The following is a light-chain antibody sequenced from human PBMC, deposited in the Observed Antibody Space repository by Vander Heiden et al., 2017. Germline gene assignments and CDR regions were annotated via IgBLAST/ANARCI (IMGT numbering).Light chain of an antibody. J-gene: IGKJ2*01. CDR2: GTS. V-gene: IGKV3-20*01. CDR3: QQYDSPPRT. Sequence: EIVLTQSPGTLSLSPGERATLSCRASQSVRSSHLAWYQQKPGQAPRLLIYGTSSRATGIPDRFSGSGSGKDFTLTISRLEPEDFAVYYWQQYDSPPRTFGQGTKLENK. CDR1: QSVRSSH.